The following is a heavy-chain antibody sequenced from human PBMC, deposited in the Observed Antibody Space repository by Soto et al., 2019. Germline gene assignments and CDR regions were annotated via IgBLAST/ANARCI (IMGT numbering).Heavy chain of an antibody. Sequence: GGSLRLSCAASGFTFSSYGMHWVRQAPGKGLEWVAVIWYDGSNKYYADSVKGRFTISRDNSKNTLYLQMNSLRAEDTAVYYCARALREYYDFWSGYHQNNYYYYGMDVWGQGTTVTVSS. CDR1: GFTFSSYG. CDR2: IWYDGSNK. D-gene: IGHD3-3*01. V-gene: IGHV3-33*01. CDR3: ARALREYYDFWSGYHQNNYYYYGMDV. J-gene: IGHJ6*02.